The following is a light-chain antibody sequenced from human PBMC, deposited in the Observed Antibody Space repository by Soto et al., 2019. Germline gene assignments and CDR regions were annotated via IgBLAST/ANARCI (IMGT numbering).Light chain of an antibody. CDR2: GVS. V-gene: IGLV2-14*01. CDR1: SGDVGGYNS. Sequence: QSALTQPASVSGSPGQSITISCTETSGDVGGYNSVSWYQQYPGKAPKLMIYGVSDRPSGVSNRFSGSKCGNTASLTISGLQAEDEADYYCNSYTSNSLHVVFGGGTKLTVL. CDR3: NSYTSNSLHVV. J-gene: IGLJ2*01.